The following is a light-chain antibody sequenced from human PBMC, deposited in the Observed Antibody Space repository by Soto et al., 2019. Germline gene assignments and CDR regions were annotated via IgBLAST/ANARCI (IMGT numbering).Light chain of an antibody. CDR3: SSYTRSSSVL. CDR2: EVR. CDR1: SSDVGYYNY. V-gene: IGLV2-14*01. J-gene: IGLJ2*01. Sequence: QCALTQPASVSGSPGQSITISCTGTSSDVGYYNYVSWYQQHPGKAPKVLIYEVRNRPSGASSRFSGSKSGNTAFLTISGLQPEDEADYYCSSYTRSSSVLFGGGTKLTVL.